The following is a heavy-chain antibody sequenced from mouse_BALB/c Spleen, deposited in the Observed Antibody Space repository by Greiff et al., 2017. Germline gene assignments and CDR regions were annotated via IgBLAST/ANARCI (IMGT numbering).Heavy chain of an antibody. CDR1: GFTFSSFG. V-gene: IGHV5-17*02. CDR3: ARSGYGSSYDAMDY. Sequence: DVQLQESGGGLVQPGGSRKLSCAASGFTFSSFGMHWVRQAPEKGLEWVAYISSGSSTIYYADTVKGRFTISRDNPKNTLFLQMTSLRSEDTAMYYCARSGYGSSYDAMDYWGQGTSVTVSS. CDR2: ISSGSSTI. J-gene: IGHJ4*01. D-gene: IGHD1-1*01.